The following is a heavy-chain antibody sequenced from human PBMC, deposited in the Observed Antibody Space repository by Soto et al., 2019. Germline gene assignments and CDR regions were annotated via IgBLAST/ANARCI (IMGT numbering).Heavy chain of an antibody. Sequence: GGSLRLSCAASGFTFSSYAMSWVRQAPGKGLEWVSAISGSGGSTYYADSVKGRFTISRDNSKNTLYLQMNSLRAEDTAVYYCAKDGGGSGSYYWFDPWGQGTLVTVSS. CDR2: ISGSGGST. CDR3: AKDGGGSGSYYWFDP. J-gene: IGHJ5*02. D-gene: IGHD1-26*01. V-gene: IGHV3-23*01. CDR1: GFTFSSYA.